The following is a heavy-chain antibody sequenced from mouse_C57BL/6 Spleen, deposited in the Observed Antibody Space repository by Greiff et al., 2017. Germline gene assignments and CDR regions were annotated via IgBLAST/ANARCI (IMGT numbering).Heavy chain of an antibody. V-gene: IGHV1-69*01. CDR1: GYTFTSYW. CDR2: IDPTGSYT. J-gene: IGHJ2*01. Sequence: QVQLQQSGAELVMPGASVKLSCKASGYTFTSYWMHWVKQRPGRGLEWIGKIDPTGSYTNYNQKFKGKSTLTVDKSSSTAYMQLSSLTSEDSAVYYCARRDYYGGSSYDYWGQGTTLTVSS. CDR3: ARRDYYGGSSYDY. D-gene: IGHD1-1*01.